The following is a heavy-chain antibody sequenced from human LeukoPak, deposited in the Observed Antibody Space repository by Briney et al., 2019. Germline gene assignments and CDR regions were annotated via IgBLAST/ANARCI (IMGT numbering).Heavy chain of an antibody. Sequence: SETLSLTCTVSGGSIKDSDLSWIRRTGGKELEWIGRIYNNGRTNYNPSLKSRVTMSLDTSKNQFSLKLTSVTAADTAVYYCAREFYGGRPASWGQGTLVTVSS. D-gene: IGHD4-23*01. CDR3: AREFYGGRPAS. CDR2: IYNNGRT. V-gene: IGHV4-4*07. CDR1: GGSIKDSD. J-gene: IGHJ5*02.